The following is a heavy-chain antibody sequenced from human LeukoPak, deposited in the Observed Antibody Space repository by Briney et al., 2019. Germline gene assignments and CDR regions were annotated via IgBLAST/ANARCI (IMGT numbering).Heavy chain of an antibody. V-gene: IGHV3-9*01. J-gene: IGHJ4*02. CDR2: ISWNSGSI. CDR3: ARDLGGSYYYGDY. D-gene: IGHD1-26*01. CDR1: GFTFDDYA. Sequence: PGGSLRLSCAASGFTFDDYAMHWVRQAPGKGLEWVSGISWNSGSISYEDSVKGRFTISRDNAKNSLDLQMNSLRAEDTALYYCARDLGGSYYYGDYWGQGTLVTVSS.